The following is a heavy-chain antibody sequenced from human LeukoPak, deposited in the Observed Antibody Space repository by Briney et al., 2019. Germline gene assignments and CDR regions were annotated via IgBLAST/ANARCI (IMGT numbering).Heavy chain of an antibody. Sequence: SETLSLTCTVSGYSISSSYYGAWIRQPPGKGLEWIGYIPYSGSTNYNPSLKSRVTISIDTSKNQFSLKVRSVTAADTAVYYCARVRSGSIDSWGQGTPVTVSS. V-gene: IGHV4-38-2*02. J-gene: IGHJ5*01. D-gene: IGHD6-19*01. CDR3: ARVRSGSIDS. CDR2: IPYSGST. CDR1: GYSISSSYY.